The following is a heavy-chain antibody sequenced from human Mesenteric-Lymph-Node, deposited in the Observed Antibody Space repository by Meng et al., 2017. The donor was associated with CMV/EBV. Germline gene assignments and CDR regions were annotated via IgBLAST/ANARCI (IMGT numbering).Heavy chain of an antibody. J-gene: IGHJ3*02. CDR3: ARGNYDFWSGYYTTDAFDI. V-gene: IGHV4-34*01. CDR1: GGSFSGYY. D-gene: IGHD3-3*01. Sequence: SETLSLTCAVYGGSFSGYYWSWIRQPPGKGLEWIGEINHSGSTNYNPSLKSRVTISVDTSKNQFSLKLSSVTAADTAVYYCARGNYDFWSGYYTTDAFDIWGQGTMVTV. CDR2: INHSGST.